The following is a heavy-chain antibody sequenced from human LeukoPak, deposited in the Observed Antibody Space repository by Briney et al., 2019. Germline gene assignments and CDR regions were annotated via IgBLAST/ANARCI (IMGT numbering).Heavy chain of an antibody. Sequence: GASVKVSCKASDYTFITYGLSWVRQAPGQGLEWMGWINPETGDTNYAQKFQDRVTLTRDTSLITFYMELTSLRSDDTAMYYCARGAKAFWGQGTLVTVSS. CDR1: DYTFITYG. CDR3: ARGAKAF. J-gene: IGHJ4*02. CDR2: INPETGDT. V-gene: IGHV1-18*01.